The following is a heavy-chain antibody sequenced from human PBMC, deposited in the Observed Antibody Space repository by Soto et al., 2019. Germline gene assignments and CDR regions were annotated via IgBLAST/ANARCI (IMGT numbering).Heavy chain of an antibody. CDR3: ARNKIGVAGNFDY. D-gene: IGHD6-19*01. CDR1: DYTSTTSH. Sequence: ASVKVSCKASDYTSTTSHMHWVRQAPGQRLEWMGWIDGENGNTNYSQKLQGRVTISRDTFASTVYMELSSLRSEDTAVYYCARNKIGVAGNFDYWGQGTMVTVSS. V-gene: IGHV1-3*01. CDR2: IDGENGNT. J-gene: IGHJ4*02.